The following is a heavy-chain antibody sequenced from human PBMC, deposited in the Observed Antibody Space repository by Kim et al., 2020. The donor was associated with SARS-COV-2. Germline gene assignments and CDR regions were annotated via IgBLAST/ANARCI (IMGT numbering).Heavy chain of an antibody. CDR3: ARRVVGFEYFDY. CDR1: GYSFTNYW. D-gene: IGHD2-2*01. Sequence: GESLKISCNGSGYSFTNYWIAWVRQMPGKGLEWMGIIYSGDSDTRYSPSFQGQVTISADKSISTAYLQWNSLQASDTAIYYCARRVVGFEYFDYWGQGTVVTVFS. J-gene: IGHJ4*02. CDR2: IYSGDSDT. V-gene: IGHV5-51*01.